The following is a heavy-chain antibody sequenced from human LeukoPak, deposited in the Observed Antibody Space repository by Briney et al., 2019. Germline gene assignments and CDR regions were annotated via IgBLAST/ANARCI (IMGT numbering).Heavy chain of an antibody. Sequence: GCSVNVSCKASGYTFTTYPIHWVGQAPGQGRDWLGWINAGNGNRKYSQKFQGRDTITRDSSASTAYMELSSLRSEDTAVYYCAKDASGSHHDYWGQGTLVTVSS. CDR3: AKDASGSHHDY. D-gene: IGHD3-10*01. V-gene: IGHV1-3*01. CDR1: GYTFTTYP. J-gene: IGHJ4*02. CDR2: INAGNGNR.